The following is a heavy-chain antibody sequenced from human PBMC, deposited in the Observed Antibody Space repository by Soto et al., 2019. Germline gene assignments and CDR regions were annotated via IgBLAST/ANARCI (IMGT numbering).Heavy chain of an antibody. D-gene: IGHD3-10*01. CDR2: IRSKADDETT. V-gene: IGHV3-15*01. Sequence: GGSLRLSCAASGFTFSNAWMTWVRQAPGKGPEWIGRIRSKADDETTDYAAPVKGRFTISRDDSKNTLFLQMNSLKAEDTAVYYCTTDFGSNYWGQGTLVTVSS. CDR1: GFTFSNAW. CDR3: TTDFGSNY. J-gene: IGHJ4*02.